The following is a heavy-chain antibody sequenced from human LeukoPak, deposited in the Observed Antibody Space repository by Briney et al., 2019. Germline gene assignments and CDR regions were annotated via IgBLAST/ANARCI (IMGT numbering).Heavy chain of an antibody. CDR3: ARDGSGFYHYYYMDV. V-gene: IGHV3-21*01. CDR2: ISTVSTYT. CDR1: GFTFTDYS. D-gene: IGHD6-25*01. J-gene: IGHJ6*03. Sequence: PGGSLRLSCAPSGFTFTDYSMNWVRQAPGKGLEWVAHISTVSTYTHYTDPVEGRFTISRDNRKNLLYLQMSSLGAEDTAVYYCARDGSGFYHYYYMDVWSKGTTVTVSS.